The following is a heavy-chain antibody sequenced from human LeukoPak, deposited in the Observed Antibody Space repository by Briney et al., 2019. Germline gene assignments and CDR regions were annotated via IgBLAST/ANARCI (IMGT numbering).Heavy chain of an antibody. CDR1: GYTLTGYY. V-gene: IGHV1-2*02. D-gene: IGHD2/OR15-2a*01. CDR3: AKTPSEYYLDT. CDR2: INPSSGDT. J-gene: IGHJ5*02. Sequence: ASVKVSCKASGYTLTGYYMHWVRLAPGQGLEWMGWINPSSGDTNYAQKFQGRVTMTRDTSISTAYMELSRLRSDDTAVYYCAKTPSEYYLDTWGRGPLVTVP.